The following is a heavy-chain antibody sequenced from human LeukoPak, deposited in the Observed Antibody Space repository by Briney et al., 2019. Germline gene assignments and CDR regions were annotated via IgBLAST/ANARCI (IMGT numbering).Heavy chain of an antibody. J-gene: IGHJ5*02. CDR1: GHTLSKNA. V-gene: IGHV1-69*13. CDR2: IIPIFGTP. CDR3: VRGGYGEKLPNWFDP. D-gene: IGHD4-17*01. Sequence: VASVNVSCKASGHTLSKNAISWVQQAPGQGLQWMGGIIPIFGTPKYAQKFQGRVTITADESTNTAYMELSSLGIEDTAVYYCVRGGYGEKLPNWFDPWGQGTLVTVSS.